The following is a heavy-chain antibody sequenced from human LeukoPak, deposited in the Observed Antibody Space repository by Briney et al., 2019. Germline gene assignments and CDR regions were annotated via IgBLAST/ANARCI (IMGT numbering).Heavy chain of an antibody. V-gene: IGHV1-2*02. Sequence: ASVKVSCKASGYTFTSYGISWVRQAPGQGLEWMGWINPNSGGTNYAQKFQGRVTMTRDTSISTAYMELSRLRSDDTAVYYCARDLPSGRGYAIWGNYYYYYGMDVWGQGTTVTVSS. CDR2: INPNSGGT. D-gene: IGHD2-8*01. CDR3: ARDLPSGRGYAIWGNYYYYYGMDV. J-gene: IGHJ6*02. CDR1: GYTFTSYG.